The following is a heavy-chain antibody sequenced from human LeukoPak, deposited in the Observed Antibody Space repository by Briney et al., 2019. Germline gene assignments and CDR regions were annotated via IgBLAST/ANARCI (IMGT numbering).Heavy chain of an antibody. CDR3: ARDLDDYNGLPPFFQH. D-gene: IGHD5-24*01. Sequence: PGGSLRLSCAASGFAFSSYGMHWVRHAPGQGLEWVSTISGGGTTTYSADSVKGRFTISRDNSKNMLYLQMNSLRAEDTAVYYCARDLDDYNGLPPFFQHWGQGTLVTVSS. J-gene: IGHJ1*01. CDR2: ISGGGTTT. CDR1: GFAFSSYG. V-gene: IGHV3-23*01.